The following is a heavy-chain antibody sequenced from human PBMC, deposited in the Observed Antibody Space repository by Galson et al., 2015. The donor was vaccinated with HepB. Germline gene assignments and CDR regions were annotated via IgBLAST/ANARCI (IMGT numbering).Heavy chain of an antibody. CDR1: GGSFSGYY. CDR3: ARETDYGSGSYPAYVDY. CDR2: INHSGST. J-gene: IGHJ4*02. V-gene: IGHV4-34*01. D-gene: IGHD3-10*01. Sequence: TLSLTCAVYGGSFSGYYWSWIRQPPGKGLEWIGEINHSGSTNYNPSLKSRVTISVDTSKNQFSLKLSSVTAADTAVYYCARETDYGSGSYPAYVDYWGQGTLVTVSS.